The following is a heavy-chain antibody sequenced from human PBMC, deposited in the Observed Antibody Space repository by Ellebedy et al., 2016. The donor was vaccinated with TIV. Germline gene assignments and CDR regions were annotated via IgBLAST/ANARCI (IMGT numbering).Heavy chain of an antibody. V-gene: IGHV3-48*02. CDR2: ITNTGATI. J-gene: IGHJ4*02. Sequence: GESLKISCAASGFPFSDYSMNWLRQAPGKEPEWVSYITNTGATIHYADSVKGRFTISRDNTKNSIYLQMNSLRDDDTAVYYCGRGIEYSSGDWGQGTLVTVSS. CDR1: GFPFSDYS. CDR3: GRGIEYSSGD. D-gene: IGHD6-19*01.